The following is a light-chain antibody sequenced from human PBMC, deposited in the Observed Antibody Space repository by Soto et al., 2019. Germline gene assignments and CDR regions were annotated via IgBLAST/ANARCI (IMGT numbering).Light chain of an antibody. CDR3: QQYDSYPKT. Sequence: DVQMTQSPSTLSASIGDTVTMTCRASQNVNSWLAWYQQKPGKAPKLLIYKASILETDVPSRVSGGGSGTDFTLTISGLQPEDVATYYCQQYDSYPKTFGQGT. CDR2: KAS. J-gene: IGKJ2*01. CDR1: QNVNSW. V-gene: IGKV1-5*03.